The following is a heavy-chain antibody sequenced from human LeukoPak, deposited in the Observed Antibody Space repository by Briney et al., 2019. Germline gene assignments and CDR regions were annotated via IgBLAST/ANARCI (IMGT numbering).Heavy chain of an antibody. CDR1: GFTFSSYG. CDR3: ARDFGARGWLDY. Sequence: GRSLRLSCAASGFTFSSYGMNWVRQAPGKGLEWVSYISSSGSTIYYADSVKGRFTISRDNANNSLFLQMNSLRAEDTAVYYCARDFGARGWLDYWGQGTLVTVSS. CDR2: ISSSGSTI. D-gene: IGHD6-19*01. J-gene: IGHJ4*02. V-gene: IGHV3-48*04.